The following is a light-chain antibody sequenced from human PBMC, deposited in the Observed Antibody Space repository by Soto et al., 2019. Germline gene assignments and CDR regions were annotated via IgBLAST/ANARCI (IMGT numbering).Light chain of an antibody. Sequence: QSALTQPASVSGSPGQSITISCTGTSSDVGSYEYVSWYQQHPGEAPKLMIYEVSNRPSGVSNRFSGSKSGNTASLTTSGLQAEDEADYYCSSYTSVSTLVFGTGTKLTVL. V-gene: IGLV2-14*01. CDR1: SSDVGSYEY. CDR3: SSYTSVSTLV. CDR2: EVS. J-gene: IGLJ1*01.